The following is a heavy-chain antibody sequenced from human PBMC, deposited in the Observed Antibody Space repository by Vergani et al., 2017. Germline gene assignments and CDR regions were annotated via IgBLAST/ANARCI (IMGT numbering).Heavy chain of an antibody. J-gene: IGHJ6*03. D-gene: IGHD6-19*01. CDR1: GFTSSYYG. Sequence: QVHLVESGGGVVQPGRSLRLSCVVSGFTSSYYGMHWVRQAPGKGLEWVAVISYDGTQKYYADSVKGRFTISRDNSKNTLYLQMNSLRAEDTAVYYCAKDHLAVAGPYYMDVWGKGTTVTVSS. V-gene: IGHV3-30*18. CDR2: ISYDGTQK. CDR3: AKDHLAVAGPYYMDV.